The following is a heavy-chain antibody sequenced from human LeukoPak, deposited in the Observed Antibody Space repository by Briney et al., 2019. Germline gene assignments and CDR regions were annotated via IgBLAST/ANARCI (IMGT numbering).Heavy chain of an antibody. CDR1: GGSFSGYY. CDR2: IYYSGST. V-gene: IGHV4-34*01. CDR3: ARLGPSGSYYYLDY. Sequence: PSETLSLTCAVYGGSFSGYYWGWIRQPPGEGLEWIGSIYYSGSTYYNTSLKSRVTISVDTSKNQFSLKLSSVTAADTAVYYCARLGPSGSYYYLDYWGQGTLVTVSS. J-gene: IGHJ4*02. D-gene: IGHD1-26*01.